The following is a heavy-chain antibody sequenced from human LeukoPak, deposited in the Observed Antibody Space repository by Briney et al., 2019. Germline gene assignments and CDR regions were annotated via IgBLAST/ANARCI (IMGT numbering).Heavy chain of an antibody. V-gene: IGHV3-49*03. CDR1: GFTFGGYA. J-gene: IGHJ4*02. CDR2: IRSKAYGGTT. Sequence: GGSLRLSCTASGFTFGGYAMSWFRQAPGKGLEWVGFIRSKAYGGTTEYAASVKGRFTISRDDSKSIAYLQMNSLKTEDTAVYYCTTTFGGVISYWGQGTLVTVSS. D-gene: IGHD3-16*01. CDR3: TTTFGGVISY.